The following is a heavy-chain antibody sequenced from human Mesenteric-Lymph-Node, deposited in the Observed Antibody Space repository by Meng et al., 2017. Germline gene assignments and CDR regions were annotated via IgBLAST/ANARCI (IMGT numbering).Heavy chain of an antibody. J-gene: IGHJ4*02. Sequence: GESLKISCVVSGFRFSSHWMSWVRQAPGKGLEWVANINDDGREKKLLDSVKGRFTVSRDNAQNSVHLQMNSLRVEDTAVYYCARDWKGISETYDYWGQGTLVTVSS. CDR1: GFRFSSHW. CDR3: ARDWKGISETYDY. D-gene: IGHD2-15*01. CDR2: INDDGREK. V-gene: IGHV3-7*01.